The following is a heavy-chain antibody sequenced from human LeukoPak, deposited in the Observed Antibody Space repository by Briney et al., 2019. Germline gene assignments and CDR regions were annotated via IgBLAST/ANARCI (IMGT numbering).Heavy chain of an antibody. J-gene: IGHJ6*02. Sequence: GASVKVSCTASGYTFTGYYMHWVRQAPGHGLEWMGWINPNSGGTNYAQKFQGRVTMTRDTSISTAYMELSRLRSDDTAVYYCARAPQYSSSWSSMDVWGQGTTVTVSS. CDR1: GYTFTGYY. CDR2: INPNSGGT. D-gene: IGHD6-13*01. CDR3: ARAPQYSSSWSSMDV. V-gene: IGHV1-2*02.